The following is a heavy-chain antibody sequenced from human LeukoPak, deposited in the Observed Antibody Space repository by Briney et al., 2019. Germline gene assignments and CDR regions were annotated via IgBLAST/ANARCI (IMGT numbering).Heavy chain of an antibody. CDR3: ARMSSGCPFDY. D-gene: IGHD6-19*01. Sequence: GGSLRLSCAASGFTFDDYAMHWVRQAPGKGLEWVSLISGDGGSTYYADSVKGRFTISRDNSKNSLYLQMNSLRAEDTAVYYCARMSSGCPFDYWGQGTLVTVSS. CDR1: GFTFDDYA. J-gene: IGHJ4*02. V-gene: IGHV3-43*02. CDR2: ISGDGGST.